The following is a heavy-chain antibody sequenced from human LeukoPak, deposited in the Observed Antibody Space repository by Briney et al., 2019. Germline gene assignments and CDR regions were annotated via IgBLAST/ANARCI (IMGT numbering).Heavy chain of an antibody. CDR2: IYPSDSET. CDR3: ARQGAMYWYDSSGYYHY. V-gene: IGHV5-51*01. J-gene: IGHJ4*02. Sequence: GESLKISCKGSGYSFTNYWMAWVRQMPGNGLEWMGIIYPSDSETKYRPSFQGQVTISADKSINTAYLQWSSLKASDTAMYYCARQGAMYWYDSSGYYHYWGQGTLVTVSS. D-gene: IGHD3-22*01. CDR1: GYSFTNYW.